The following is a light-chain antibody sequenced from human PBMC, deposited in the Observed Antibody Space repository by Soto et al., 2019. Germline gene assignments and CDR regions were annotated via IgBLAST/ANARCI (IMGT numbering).Light chain of an antibody. CDR3: NSYTSSSTLPYV. Sequence: QSVLTQPASVSGSPGQSITISCTGTSSDVGGYNYVSWYQQHPGKAPKVMIYDVSNRPSGVSNRFSGSKSGNTASLTISGLQAEDEADYYCNSYTSSSTLPYVFGTGTKLTVL. J-gene: IGLJ1*01. CDR1: SSDVGGYNY. V-gene: IGLV2-14*01. CDR2: DVS.